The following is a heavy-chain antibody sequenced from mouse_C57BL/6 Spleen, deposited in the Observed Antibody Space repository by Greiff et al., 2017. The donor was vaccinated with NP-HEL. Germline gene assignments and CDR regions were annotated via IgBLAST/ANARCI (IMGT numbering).Heavy chain of an antibody. Sequence: EVQLVESGGGLVKPGGSLPLSFSASGFTFSSYALSWVRQTPEKRLEWVATISDGGSYTSCPVNVQGRFTISRDNAKNNLDLQMSHLKSEDTAMYYCARDGNPYYYAMDYWGQGTSVTGAS. D-gene: IGHD2-1*01. J-gene: IGHJ4*01. CDR3: ARDGNPYYYAMDY. CDR1: GFTFSSYA. V-gene: IGHV5-4*01. CDR2: ISDGGSYT.